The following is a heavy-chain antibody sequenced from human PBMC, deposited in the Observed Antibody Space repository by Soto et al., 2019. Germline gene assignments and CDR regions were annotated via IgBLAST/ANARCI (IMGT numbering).Heavy chain of an antibody. CDR2: IRSKANSYAT. V-gene: IGHV3-73*01. D-gene: IGHD3-10*01. CDR3: TRGRGSTGGYYYYYGMDV. Sequence: GGSLRLSCAASGFTFSGSAMHWVRQASGKGLEWVGRIRSKANSYATAYAASVKGRFTISRDDSKNTAYLQMNSLKTEDTAVYYCTRGRGSTGGYYYYYGMDVWGQGTTVTVSS. CDR1: GFTFSGSA. J-gene: IGHJ6*02.